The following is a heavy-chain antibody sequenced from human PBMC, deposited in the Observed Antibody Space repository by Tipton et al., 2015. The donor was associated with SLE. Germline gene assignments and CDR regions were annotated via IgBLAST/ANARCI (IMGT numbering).Heavy chain of an antibody. D-gene: IGHD2-2*01. CDR3: ARGGGGYQRLSGYYYYMDV. Sequence: TLSLTCAVSGGSISSNNWWSWIRQPPGKGLEWIGEISHSGSTNYNPSLKSRVTISLDTSKNQFSLKLRSVTAADTAVYYCARGGGGYQRLSGYYYYMDVWGKGTTVTVSS. J-gene: IGHJ6*03. V-gene: IGHV4-4*02. CDR1: GGSISSNNW. CDR2: ISHSGST.